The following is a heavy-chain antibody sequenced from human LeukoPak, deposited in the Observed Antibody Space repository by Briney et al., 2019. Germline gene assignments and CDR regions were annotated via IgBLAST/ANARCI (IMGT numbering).Heavy chain of an antibody. CDR1: GYTLTELS. Sequence: ASVKVSCKVSGYTLTELSMHWVQQAPGKGLEWMGGFDPEDGETIYAQKFQGRVTMTEDTSTDTAYMELSSLRSEDTAVYYCATTLNDYYDSSGRKLFDYWGQGTLVTVPS. CDR3: ATTLNDYYDSSGRKLFDY. V-gene: IGHV1-24*01. CDR2: FDPEDGET. J-gene: IGHJ4*02. D-gene: IGHD3-22*01.